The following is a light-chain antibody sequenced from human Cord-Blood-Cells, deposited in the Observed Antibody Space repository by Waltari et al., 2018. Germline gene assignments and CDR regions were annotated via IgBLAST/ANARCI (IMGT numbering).Light chain of an antibody. J-gene: IGLJ1*01. CDR3: SSYTSSSTYV. Sequence: QSALTQPPPLSGSPGQSITISCTGTSSDVGGSTYVSWYQQHPGKAPKLMIYEVSNRPSGVSNRFSGSKSGNTASLTISGLQAEDEADYYCSSYTSSSTYVFGTGTKVTVL. CDR2: EVS. CDR1: SSDVGGSTY. V-gene: IGLV2-14*01.